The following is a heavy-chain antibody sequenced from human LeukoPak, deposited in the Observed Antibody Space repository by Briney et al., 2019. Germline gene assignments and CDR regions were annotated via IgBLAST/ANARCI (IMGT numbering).Heavy chain of an antibody. J-gene: IGHJ5*02. CDR1: GGAFSSYA. V-gene: IGHV1-69*01. CDR3: ARYPDNWNYADINWFDP. Sequence: SVKVSCKASGGAFSSYAISWVRQAPGQGLEWMGGIIPIFGTANYAQKFQGRVTITADESTSTAYMELSSLRSEDTAVYYCARYPDNWNYADINWFDPWGQGTLVTVSS. CDR2: IIPIFGTA. D-gene: IGHD1-7*01.